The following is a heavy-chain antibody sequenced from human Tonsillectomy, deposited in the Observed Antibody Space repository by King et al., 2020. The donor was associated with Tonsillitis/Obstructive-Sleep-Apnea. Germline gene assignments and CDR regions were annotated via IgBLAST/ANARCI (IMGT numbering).Heavy chain of an antibody. Sequence: VQLVESGGGVVQPGRSLRLSCAASGFTFSGYGMYWVRHAPCKWVELVAVLWDYGSNKYYADSVKGRFTISRDNSKNTLYLQMSSLRAEDTAVYYCARGIPPDYWGQGTLVTVSS. V-gene: IGHV3-33*01. J-gene: IGHJ4*02. CDR2: LWDYGSNK. CDR3: ARGIPPDY. CDR1: GFTFSGYG. D-gene: IGHD5-18*01.